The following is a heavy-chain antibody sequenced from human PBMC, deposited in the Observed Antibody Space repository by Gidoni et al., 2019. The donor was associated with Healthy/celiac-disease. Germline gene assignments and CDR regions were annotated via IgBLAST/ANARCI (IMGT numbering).Heavy chain of an antibody. CDR2: IYYSGST. Sequence: QVQLPESGPGLVKPSQTLSFTCTVSGGSISSGDYYWRWIRQPPGKGLEGIGNIYYSGSTYYNPSLKSRVTISVDTSKNQFSLKLSSVTAADTAVYYCARGGGYSYEDYYFDYWGQGTLVTVSS. D-gene: IGHD5-18*01. V-gene: IGHV4-30-4*01. J-gene: IGHJ4*02. CDR1: GGSISSGDYY. CDR3: ARGGGYSYEDYYFDY.